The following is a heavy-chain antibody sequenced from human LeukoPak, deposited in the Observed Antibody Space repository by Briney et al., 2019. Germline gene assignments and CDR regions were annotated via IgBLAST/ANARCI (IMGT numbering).Heavy chain of an antibody. Sequence: GVSLRLSCATSGFTFTDYYMSWIRQAPGKGLEWVSYISVSGTTMYYADSVKGRFTLSRDNAKNSLYLQMNSLRAEDTAVYYCARVGRLQYGDYVAFDYWGLGALVTVSS. CDR3: ARVGRLQYGDYVAFDY. CDR1: GFTFTDYY. V-gene: IGHV3-11*01. J-gene: IGHJ4*02. CDR2: ISVSGTTM. D-gene: IGHD4-17*01.